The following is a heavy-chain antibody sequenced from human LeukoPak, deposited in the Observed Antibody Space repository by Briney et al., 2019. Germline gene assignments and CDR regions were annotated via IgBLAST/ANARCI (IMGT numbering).Heavy chain of an antibody. CDR1: GYTFTSYG. D-gene: IGHD6-19*01. CDR3: ARALYSSGWSGVYFDY. J-gene: IGHJ4*02. V-gene: IGHV1-18*01. Sequence: ASVKVSCKSSGYTFTSYGISWVRQAPGPGLKWMGWISAYNGNTNYAQKLQGRVTMTTDTSTSTAYMELRSLRSDDTAVYYCARALYSSGWSGVYFDYWGQGTLVTVSS. CDR2: ISAYNGNT.